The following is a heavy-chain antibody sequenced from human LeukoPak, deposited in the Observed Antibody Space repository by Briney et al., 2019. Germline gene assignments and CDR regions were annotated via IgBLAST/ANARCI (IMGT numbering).Heavy chain of an antibody. CDR2: INHSGST. Sequence: SETLSLTCAVDGGSFSGYYWSWVRQPPGKGMGWIGEINHSGSTNYNPSLKSRVTISVDTSKNQFSLKLSSVTAADTAVYYCARADIVVVPAAPDAFDIWGQGTMVTVSS. CDR1: GGSFSGYY. D-gene: IGHD2-2*01. J-gene: IGHJ3*02. CDR3: ARADIVVVPAAPDAFDI. V-gene: IGHV4-34*01.